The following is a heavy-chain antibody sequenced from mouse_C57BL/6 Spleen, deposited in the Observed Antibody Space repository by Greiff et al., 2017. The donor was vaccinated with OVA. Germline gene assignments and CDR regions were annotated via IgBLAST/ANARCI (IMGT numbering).Heavy chain of an antibody. CDR2: ISGGGGNT. Sequence: EVQRVESGGGLVKPGGSLKLSCAASGFTFSSYTMSWVRQTPEKRLEWVATISGGGGNTYYPDSVKGRFTISRDNAKNTLYLQMSSLRSEDTALYYCARQGIYYYGSSLYYFDYWGQGTTLTVSS. CDR3: ARQGIYYYGSSLYYFDY. CDR1: GFTFSSYT. V-gene: IGHV5-9*01. J-gene: IGHJ2*01. D-gene: IGHD1-1*01.